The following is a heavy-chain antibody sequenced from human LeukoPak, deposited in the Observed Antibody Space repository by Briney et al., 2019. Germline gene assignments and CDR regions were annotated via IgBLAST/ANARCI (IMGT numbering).Heavy chain of an antibody. CDR2: IYHSGST. D-gene: IGHD6-13*01. V-gene: IGHV4-30-2*01. CDR1: AGSISSGGYS. Sequence: SETLSLTCAVSAGSISSGGYSWSWLRQPPGKGLERIGYIYHSGSTYYNPSLKSRVTITVDSSKNQYSLKLSSVAAADTAVYYCARGQQLVGGGWFDPWGQGTLVTVSS. J-gene: IGHJ5*02. CDR3: ARGQQLVGGGWFDP.